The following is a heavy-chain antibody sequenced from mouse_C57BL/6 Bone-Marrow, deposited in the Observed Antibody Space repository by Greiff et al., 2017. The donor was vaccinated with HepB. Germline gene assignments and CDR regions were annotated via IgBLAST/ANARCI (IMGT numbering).Heavy chain of an antibody. CDR3: ARDFPYYYGSSYDYAMDY. J-gene: IGHJ4*01. D-gene: IGHD1-1*01. CDR1: GYTFTSYW. CDR2: IDPSDSYT. Sequence: QVQLQQPGAELVMPGASVKLSCKASGYTFTSYWMHWVKQRPGQGLEWIGEIDPSDSYTNYNQKFKGKSTLTVDKSSSTAYMQLSSLKSEDSAVYYCARDFPYYYGSSYDYAMDYWGQGTSVTVSS. V-gene: IGHV1-69*01.